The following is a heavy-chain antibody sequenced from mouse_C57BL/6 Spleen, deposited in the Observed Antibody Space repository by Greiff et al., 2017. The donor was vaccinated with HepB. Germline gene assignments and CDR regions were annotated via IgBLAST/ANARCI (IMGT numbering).Heavy chain of an antibody. CDR1: GYAFSSSW. V-gene: IGHV1-82*01. J-gene: IGHJ4*01. Sequence: VKLMESGPELVKPGASVKISCKASGYAFSSSWMNWVKQRPGKGLEWIGRIYPGDGDTNYNGKFKGKATLTADKSSSTAYMQLSSLTAEDSAVYCCARSGYGEQSFYYAMGCWGKTTTVTVA. CDR2: IYPGDGDT. D-gene: IGHD2-13*01. CDR3: ARSGYGEQSFYYAMGC.